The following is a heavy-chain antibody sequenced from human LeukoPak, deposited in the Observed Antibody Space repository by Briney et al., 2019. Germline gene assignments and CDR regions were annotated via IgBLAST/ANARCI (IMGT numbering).Heavy chain of an antibody. J-gene: IGHJ6*04. CDR1: GFTFSSYE. CDR2: ISSSGSTI. V-gene: IGHV3-48*03. D-gene: IGHD3-10*02. CDR3: AELGITMIGGV. Sequence: GGSLRLSCAASGFTFSSYEMNWVRQAPGKGLEWASYISSSGSTIYYADSVKGRFTISRDNAKNSLYLQINSLRAEDTAVYYCAELGITMIGGVWGKGTTVTISS.